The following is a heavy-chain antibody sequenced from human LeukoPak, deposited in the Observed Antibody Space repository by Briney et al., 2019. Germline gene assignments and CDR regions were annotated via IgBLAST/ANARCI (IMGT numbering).Heavy chain of an antibody. Sequence: GGSLRLSCAASGFTFSPYSMNWVRQAPGKGLEWVSYIGSSSITIFYADSAKGRFTISRDNARNSLYLQMNSLRDEDTAVYYCGENRAYYGAFYFYGLDVWGQGTTVTVSS. D-gene: IGHD4-17*01. CDR1: GFTFSPYS. V-gene: IGHV3-48*02. CDR3: GENRAYYGAFYFYGLDV. CDR2: IGSSSITI. J-gene: IGHJ6*02.